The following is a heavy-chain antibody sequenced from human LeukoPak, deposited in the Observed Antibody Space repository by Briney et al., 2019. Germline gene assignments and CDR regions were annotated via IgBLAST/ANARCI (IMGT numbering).Heavy chain of an antibody. D-gene: IGHD3-22*01. J-gene: IGHJ4*02. CDR2: ISGSSSDI. CDR1: GFTFSSYA. CDR3: ARRGYHDSSGYDY. Sequence: PGGSLRLSCAASGFTFSSYAMRWVRQARGKGLEWVSSISGSSSDIYYADSVKGRFTISRDNAKNSVFLQMNNLRAEDTAIYYCARRGYHDSSGYDYWGQGTLVTVSS. V-gene: IGHV3-21*06.